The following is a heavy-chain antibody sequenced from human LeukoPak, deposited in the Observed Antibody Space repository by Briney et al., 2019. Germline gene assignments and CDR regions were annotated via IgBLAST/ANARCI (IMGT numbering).Heavy chain of an antibody. J-gene: IGHJ4*02. V-gene: IGHV4-34*01. CDR3: ASPRMAAAGTDY. Sequence: SETLSLTCAVYGGSSSGYYWSWIRQPPGKGLEWIGEINHSGSTNYNPSLKSRVTISVDTSKNQFSLKLSSVTAADTAVYYCASPRMAAAGTDYWGQGTLVTVSS. CDR1: GGSSSGYY. D-gene: IGHD6-13*01. CDR2: INHSGST.